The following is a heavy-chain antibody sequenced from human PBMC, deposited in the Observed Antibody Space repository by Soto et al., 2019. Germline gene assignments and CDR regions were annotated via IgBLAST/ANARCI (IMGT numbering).Heavy chain of an antibody. V-gene: IGHV1-18*01. J-gene: IGHJ6*03. CDR1: GYTFTSYG. Sequence: ASVKVSCKAFGYTFTSYGISWVRQAPGQGLEWMGWVSAYNGNTNYAQKFQGRVTITRDTSASTAYMELSSLRSEDTAVYYCARSIGGSFYYYYYMDVWGKGTTVTVSS. CDR2: VSAYNGNT. CDR3: ARSIGGSFYYYYYMDV. D-gene: IGHD3-22*01.